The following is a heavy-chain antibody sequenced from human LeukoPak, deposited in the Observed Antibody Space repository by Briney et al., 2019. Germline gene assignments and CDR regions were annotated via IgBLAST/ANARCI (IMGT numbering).Heavy chain of an antibody. CDR3: ARRETGEPFDI. J-gene: IGHJ3*02. CDR1: GGSIRSRDYY. V-gene: IGHV4-39*01. Sequence: SETLSLTCTVSGGSIRSRDYYWGWIRQPPVKELEWIGNIYYLGRTYYNPSLKSRVTLSVDTSKNQFSLKLSSVTAADTAVYYCARRETGEPFDIWGQGTMVTVSS. CDR2: IYYLGRT. D-gene: IGHD3-16*01.